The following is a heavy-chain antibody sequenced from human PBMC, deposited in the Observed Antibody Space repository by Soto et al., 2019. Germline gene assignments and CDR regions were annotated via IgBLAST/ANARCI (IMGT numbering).Heavy chain of an antibody. D-gene: IGHD1-7*01. CDR1: GFTFSIND. J-gene: IGHJ4*02. CDR2: ISNDGNNK. Sequence: GGSLRLSCAASGFTFSINDMHWVRQAPGRGLEWVAVISNDGNNKYYADSVKGRFTLSRDNSKNMVYLQMDSLRVEDTAVYYCAKDHQTYNWDYLFDSWGPGTLVTVSS. CDR3: AKDHQTYNWDYLFDS. V-gene: IGHV3-30*18.